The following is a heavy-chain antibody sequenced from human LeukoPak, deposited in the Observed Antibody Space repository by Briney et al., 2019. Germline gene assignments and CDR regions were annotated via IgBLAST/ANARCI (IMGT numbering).Heavy chain of an antibody. V-gene: IGHV3-48*04. J-gene: IGHJ4*02. D-gene: IGHD6-19*01. CDR2: ISSSGSKI. CDR1: GFTFSYYS. Sequence: GGSLRLSCAASGFTFSYYSMNWVRQAPGKGLEWVSYISSSGSKIYYADSVKGRFTISRDNAKNSLDLQMNSLRAEDTAVYYCARVFGGAVADYWGQGTLVTVSS. CDR3: ARVFGGAVADY.